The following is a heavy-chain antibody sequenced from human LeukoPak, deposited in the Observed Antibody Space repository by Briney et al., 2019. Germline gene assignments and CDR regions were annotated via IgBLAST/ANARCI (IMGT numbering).Heavy chain of an antibody. CDR1: GFTISNYW. J-gene: IGHJ3*02. Sequence: PGGSLRLSCAASGFTISNYWMSWVRQAPGKGLEWVANIKQDGSDKYYVGSVKGRFTISRDNAKNSLYLQMNSLRAEDTAVYYCARSITIFGVVIMGPGAFDIWGQRTMVTVSS. V-gene: IGHV3-7*01. D-gene: IGHD3-3*01. CDR2: IKQDGSDK. CDR3: ARSITIFGVVIMGPGAFDI.